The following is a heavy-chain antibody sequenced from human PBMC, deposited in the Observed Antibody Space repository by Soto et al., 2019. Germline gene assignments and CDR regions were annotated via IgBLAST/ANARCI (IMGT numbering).Heavy chain of an antibody. J-gene: IGHJ6*02. Sequence: EVQLVESGGGLVQPGGSLRLSCEASGFTLSSYSMNWGRQAPGQGLEWFSYISSSSSTIYYADSVKGRFTISRDNAKNSLYLQMNSLRDEDTAVYYCARDNPRSSGWDVWGQGTTVTVSS. CDR3: ARDNPRSSGWDV. V-gene: IGHV3-48*02. CDR2: ISSSSSTI. CDR1: GFTLSSYS.